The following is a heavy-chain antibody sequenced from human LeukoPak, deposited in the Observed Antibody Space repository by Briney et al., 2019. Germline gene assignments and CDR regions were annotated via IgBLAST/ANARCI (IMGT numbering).Heavy chain of an antibody. V-gene: IGHV3-74*01. D-gene: IGHD6-13*01. CDR1: GNYW. CDR2: INSDGSWT. CDR3: AKDLSGIAAAFDY. J-gene: IGHJ4*02. Sequence: GGSLRLSCAASGNYWMHWVRQAPGKGLVWVSHINSDGSWTSYADSVKGRFTISRDDSKNTLYLQMNSLRAEDTAVYYCAKDLSGIAAAFDYWGQGTLVTVSS.